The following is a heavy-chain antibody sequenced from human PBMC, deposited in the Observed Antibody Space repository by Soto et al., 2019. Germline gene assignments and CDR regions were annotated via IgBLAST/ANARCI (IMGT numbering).Heavy chain of an antibody. CDR1: GYSFTTAY. V-gene: IGHV1-2*02. CDR2: MNPRSGGT. Sequence: ASVKVSCKGSGYSFTTAYMHWVRQAPGQELEWMGWMNPRSGGTKYAQAFQDGVTMTRYASISTPYMEVTSLRPGDTAVHFCARSDNTTSYPLDHWGPGTLDTVSS. D-gene: IGHD1-1*01. J-gene: IGHJ1*01. CDR3: ARSDNTTSYPLDH.